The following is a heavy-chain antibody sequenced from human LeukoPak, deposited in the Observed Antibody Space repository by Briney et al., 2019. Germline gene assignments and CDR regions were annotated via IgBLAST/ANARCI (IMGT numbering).Heavy chain of an antibody. CDR2: ISGSGGSA. Sequence: PGGTLRLSCAASGFTFSSYGMSWVRQAPGKGLEWVSTISGSGGSAYSADSVKGRFTISRDNSKNTLYLQMNSLRAEDTAVYYCAKDGYSGYDARGDAFDIWGQGTMVTVSS. V-gene: IGHV3-23*01. CDR3: AKDGYSGYDARGDAFDI. J-gene: IGHJ3*02. D-gene: IGHD5-12*01. CDR1: GFTFSSYG.